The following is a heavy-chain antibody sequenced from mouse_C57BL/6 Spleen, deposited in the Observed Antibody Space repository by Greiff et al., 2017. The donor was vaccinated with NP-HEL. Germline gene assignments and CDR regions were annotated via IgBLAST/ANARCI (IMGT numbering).Heavy chain of an antibody. D-gene: IGHD2-4*01. Sequence: QVQLQQSGPELVKPGASVKLSCKASGYTFTSYDINWVKQRPGQGLEWIGWIYPRDGSTKYNEKFKGKATLTVDTSSSTAYMELHSLTSEDSAVYFCARGNYDYQRNFDYWGQGTTLTVSS. CDR2: IYPRDGST. J-gene: IGHJ2*01. CDR1: GYTFTSYD. CDR3: ARGNYDYQRNFDY. V-gene: IGHV1-85*01.